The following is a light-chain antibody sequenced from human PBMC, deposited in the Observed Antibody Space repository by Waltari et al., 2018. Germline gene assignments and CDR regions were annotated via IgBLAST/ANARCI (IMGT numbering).Light chain of an antibody. J-gene: IGLJ3*02. CDR2: DVT. CDR3: SSYTSNISWV. Sequence: QSALAQPASVSGIPGQSFSISCTGTSRYRGGYNYVSWYQQHSGKAPKVILYDVTYRPSGISNRFSGSKSGNTASLTIYGLQAEDEAYYYCSSYTSNISWVFGGGTKLTVL. V-gene: IGLV2-14*03. CDR1: SRYRGGYNY.